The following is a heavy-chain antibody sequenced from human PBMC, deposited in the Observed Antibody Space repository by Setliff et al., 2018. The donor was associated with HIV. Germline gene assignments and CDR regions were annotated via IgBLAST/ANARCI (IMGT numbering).Heavy chain of an antibody. CDR1: GGSISSSSSY. CDR2: VSYSGST. CDR3: ASYDILTGYYGHYFDY. Sequence: SETLSLTCTVSGGSISSSSSYWGWIRQPPGRGLEWIGSVSYSGSTYYDPSLKSRVTISVDTSKNQFSLKLSSVTAADTAVYYCASYDILTGYYGHYFDYWGQGTLVTVSS. V-gene: IGHV4-39*01. D-gene: IGHD3-9*01. J-gene: IGHJ4*02.